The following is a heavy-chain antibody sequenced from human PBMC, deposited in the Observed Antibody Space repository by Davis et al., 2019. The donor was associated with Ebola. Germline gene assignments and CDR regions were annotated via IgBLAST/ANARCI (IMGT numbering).Heavy chain of an antibody. CDR1: GFTFSSYG. Sequence: GESLKISCAASGFTFSSYGMHWVRQAPGKGLEWVAVISYDGSNKYYADSVKGRFTISRDNSKNTLYLQMNSLRAEDTAVYYCARDMDIVVVPAVMGPYYYYYGMDVWGQGTTVTVSS. D-gene: IGHD2-2*03. CDR2: ISYDGSNK. J-gene: IGHJ6*02. CDR3: ARDMDIVVVPAVMGPYYYYYGMDV. V-gene: IGHV3-30*03.